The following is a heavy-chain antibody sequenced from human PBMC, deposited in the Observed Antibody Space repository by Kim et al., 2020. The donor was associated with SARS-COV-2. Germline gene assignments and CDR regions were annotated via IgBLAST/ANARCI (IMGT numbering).Heavy chain of an antibody. J-gene: IGHJ4*02. V-gene: IGHV3-30*01. D-gene: IGHD3-9*01. CDR3: ARNMAYYDILTGYYDY. Sequence: VKGRLTSSREHSKNPLYLQMNSLRAEDTAVYYCARNMAYYDILTGYYDYWGQGTLVTVSS.